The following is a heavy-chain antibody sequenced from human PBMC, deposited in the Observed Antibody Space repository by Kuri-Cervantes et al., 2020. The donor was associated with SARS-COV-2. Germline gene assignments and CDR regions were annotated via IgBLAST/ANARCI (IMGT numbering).Heavy chain of an antibody. CDR2: IIPIFGTA. CDR3: ARVHSKGPLYDFWSGYYFDY. CDR1: GGTFSSYA. V-gene: IGHV1-69*13. Sequence: SVKVSCKASGGTFSSYAISWVRQAPGQGLEWMGGIIPIFGTANYAQKFQGRVTITADESASTAYMELSSLRSEDTAVYYCARVHSKGPLYDFWSGYYFDYWGQETLVTVSS. D-gene: IGHD3-3*01. J-gene: IGHJ4*02.